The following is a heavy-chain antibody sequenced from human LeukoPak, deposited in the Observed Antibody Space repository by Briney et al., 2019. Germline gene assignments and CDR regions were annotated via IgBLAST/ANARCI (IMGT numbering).Heavy chain of an antibody. CDR2: INPDGGGT. J-gene: IGHJ4*02. CDR1: GYTFSGYY. Sequence: GASVKVSCKASGYTFSGYYIHWVRQAPGQGLEWMGWINPDGGGTNYAQKFQGRVTMTGDTSITTAYMELSSLRSDDTAVYYCTRGMTTGLRHLYYWGQGTLVTVPS. D-gene: IGHD4-17*01. V-gene: IGHV1-2*02. CDR3: TRGMTTGLRHLYY.